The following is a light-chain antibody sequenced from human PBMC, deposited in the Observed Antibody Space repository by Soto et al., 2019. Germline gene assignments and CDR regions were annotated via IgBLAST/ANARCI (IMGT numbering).Light chain of an antibody. Sequence: DIVMTQSPLSLPVTPGEPASISCRSSQSLLHSNGYNYLDWYLQKPGQSPQLLIYLGSNRASGVPDRFSGIGSGTDFTLKISSVEAEDVGVYYCMQPLQSWTFGQGTKVDIK. CDR1: QSLLHSNGYNY. J-gene: IGKJ1*01. CDR2: LGS. CDR3: MQPLQSWT. V-gene: IGKV2-28*01.